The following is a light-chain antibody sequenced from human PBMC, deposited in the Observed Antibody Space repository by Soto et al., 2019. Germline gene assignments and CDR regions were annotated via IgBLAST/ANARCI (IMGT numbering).Light chain of an antibody. CDR3: QQRNYWQVT. Sequence: EIVLRQSPVTLSLSPGERATLSCRASRSVSGYLAWYQQKPGQAPRLLIYDVSNRATGIPARFSGSGSGTDFTLTISSLEPEDFAIYYCQQRNYWQVTFGQGTRLEIK. CDR1: RSVSGY. J-gene: IGKJ5*01. V-gene: IGKV3-11*01. CDR2: DVS.